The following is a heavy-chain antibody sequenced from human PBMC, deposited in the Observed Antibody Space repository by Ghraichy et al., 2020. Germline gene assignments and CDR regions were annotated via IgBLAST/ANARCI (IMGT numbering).Heavy chain of an antibody. CDR2: IYHGGNT. V-gene: IGHV4-38-2*01. Sequence: SETLSLTCAVSGYSISSGYYWGWIRQPPGKGLEWIGNIYHGGNTYYNPSLKSRVTISVDTSKNQLSLNLSSVTAADTAVYYCARVYCTGGVCQSGFSKDGYNFFDYWGQGTLVIVSS. CDR3: ARVYCTGGVCQSGFSKDGYNFFDY. CDR1: GYSISSGYY. D-gene: IGHD2-8*02. J-gene: IGHJ4*02.